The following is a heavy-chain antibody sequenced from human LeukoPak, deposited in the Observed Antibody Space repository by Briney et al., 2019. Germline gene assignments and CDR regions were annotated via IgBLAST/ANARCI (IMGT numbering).Heavy chain of an antibody. CDR3: AKETGGYYDSSGYYSY. CDR1: GDSFSGYY. J-gene: IGHJ4*02. V-gene: IGHV4-34*01. D-gene: IGHD3-22*01. Sequence: SETLSLTCAVYGDSFSGYYWNWIRQPPGKGLEWIGEINHSGSTNYNPSLESRVTISVDTSKNQFSLRLSSVTAADTAVYYCAKETGGYYDSSGYYSYWGQGTLVTVSS. CDR2: INHSGST.